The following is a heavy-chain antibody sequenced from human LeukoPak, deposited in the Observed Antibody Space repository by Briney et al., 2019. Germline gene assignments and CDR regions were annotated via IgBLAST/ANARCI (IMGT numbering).Heavy chain of an antibody. V-gene: IGHV5-51*01. CDR2: IYPGDSDT. D-gene: IGHD3-22*01. CDR3: ARQFRDSSGYYSYYFDY. CDR1: GYSFTTYW. Sequence: RGESLKISCKGSGYSFTTYWIGWVRQMPGRGLEWMGIIYPGDSDTRYSPSFQGQVTISADKSISAAYLQWSSLKASDTAMYYCARQFRDSSGYYSYYFDYWGQGTLVTVSS. J-gene: IGHJ4*02.